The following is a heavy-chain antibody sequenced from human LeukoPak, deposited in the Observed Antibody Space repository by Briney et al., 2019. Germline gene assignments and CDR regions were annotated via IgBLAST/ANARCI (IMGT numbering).Heavy chain of an antibody. V-gene: IGHV3-30*03. CDR1: GFNFAVHA. J-gene: IGHJ4*02. CDR2: IANDGSSQ. CDR3: ARDLMRGFDS. D-gene: IGHD3-10*01. Sequence: GGSLRLSCAASGFNFAVHAMHWVRQGPGVGLEWVAIIANDGSSQHYADSVKGRFTISRDNSKNTLYLQLNNLRPDDTALYLCARDLMRGFDSWGQGTLVTVSS.